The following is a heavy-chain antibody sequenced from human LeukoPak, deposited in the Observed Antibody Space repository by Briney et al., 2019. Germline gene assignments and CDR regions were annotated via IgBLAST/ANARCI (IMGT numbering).Heavy chain of an antibody. CDR3: ARGRVTTIANYYYYYIDV. J-gene: IGHJ6*03. CDR1: GDSVSSNSAA. D-gene: IGHD4-17*01. V-gene: IGHV6-1*01. CDR2: TYYRSKWYN. Sequence: SQTLSLTCAISGDSVSSNSAAWTWIRQSPSRGLEWLGRTYYRSKWYNDYEVSVQSRITINPDTSKNQFSLQLNSVTPEDTAEYYCARGRVTTIANYYYYYIDVWGKGTTVTVSS.